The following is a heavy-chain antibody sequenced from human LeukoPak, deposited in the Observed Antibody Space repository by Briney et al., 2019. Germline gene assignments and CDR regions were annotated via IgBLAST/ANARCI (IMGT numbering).Heavy chain of an antibody. Sequence: GGSLRLSCAASGSTFSNAWMSWVRQAPGKGLEWVGRIKSKTDGGTTDYAAPVKGRFTISRDDSKNTLYLQMNSLKTEDTAVYYCTTDIGITIFGVVIITDYWGQGTLVTVSS. CDR3: TTDIGITIFGVVIITDY. CDR1: GSTFSNAW. CDR2: IKSKTDGGTT. D-gene: IGHD3-3*01. V-gene: IGHV3-15*01. J-gene: IGHJ4*02.